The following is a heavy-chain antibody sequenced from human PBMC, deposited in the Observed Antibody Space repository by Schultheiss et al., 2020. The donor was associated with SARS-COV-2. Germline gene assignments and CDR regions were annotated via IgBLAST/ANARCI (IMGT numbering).Heavy chain of an antibody. CDR3: AKDTKLYYYDSSGFDP. CDR2: ISGSGGST. Sequence: GESLKISCAASGFTFSSYAMSWVRQAPGKGLEWVSAISGSGGSTYYADSVKGRFTISRDNSKNTLYLQMNSLRAEDTAVYYCAKDTKLYYYDSSGFDPWGQGTLVTVSS. J-gene: IGHJ5*02. CDR1: GFTFSSYA. D-gene: IGHD3-22*01. V-gene: IGHV3-23*01.